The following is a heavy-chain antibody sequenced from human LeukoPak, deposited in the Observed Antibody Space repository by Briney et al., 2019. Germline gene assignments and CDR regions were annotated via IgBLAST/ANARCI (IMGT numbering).Heavy chain of an antibody. CDR1: GYTFTSYD. CDR3: AKGYSSGWHDAFDI. CDR2: MNPNSGNT. Sequence: ASVKVSCKASGYTFTSYDINWVRQATGQGLEWMGWMNPNSGNTGYAQKFQGRVTITRNTSISTAYMELSSLRSEDTAVYYCAKGYSSGWHDAFDIWGQGTMVTVSS. D-gene: IGHD6-19*01. J-gene: IGHJ3*02. V-gene: IGHV1-8*03.